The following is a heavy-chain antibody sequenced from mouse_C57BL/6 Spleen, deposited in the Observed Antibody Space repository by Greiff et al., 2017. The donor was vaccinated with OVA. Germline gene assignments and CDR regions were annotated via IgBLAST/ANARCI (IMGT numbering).Heavy chain of an antibody. CDR1: GYSITSGYY. CDR3: ARGGHYGSSSWFAY. J-gene: IGHJ3*01. CDR2: ISYDGSN. V-gene: IGHV3-6*01. Sequence: EVKLEESGPGLVKPSQSLSLTCSVTGYSITSGYYWNWIRQFPGNKLEWMGYISYDGSNNYNPSLKNRISITRDTSKNQFFLKLNSVTTEDTATYYCARGGHYGSSSWFAYWGQGTLVTVSA. D-gene: IGHD1-1*01.